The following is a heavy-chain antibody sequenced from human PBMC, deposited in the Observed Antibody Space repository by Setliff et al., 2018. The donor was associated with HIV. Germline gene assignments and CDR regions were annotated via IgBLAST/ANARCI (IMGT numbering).Heavy chain of an antibody. J-gene: IGHJ4*02. CDR2: VHFGGST. Sequence: ETLSLTCSVSSSSIGSNYYWGWVRRPPGKGLEWIGNVHFGGSTYYNPSLDSRVTIHVATSKKQFFLGLSSVTAADTAVYYCARPARGIGGGWMFDSWGQGILVTVSS. CDR3: ARPARGIGGGWMFDS. D-gene: IGHD6-19*01. CDR1: SSSIGSNYY. V-gene: IGHV4-39*01.